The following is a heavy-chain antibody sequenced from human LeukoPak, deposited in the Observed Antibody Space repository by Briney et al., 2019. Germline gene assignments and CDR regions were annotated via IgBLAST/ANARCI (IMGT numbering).Heavy chain of an antibody. CDR1: GGSFSGYY. J-gene: IGHJ4*02. CDR2: INHSGST. V-gene: IGHV4-34*01. D-gene: IGHD1-14*01. CDR3: ARATQFRRNDY. Sequence: PSETLSLTCAVYGGSFSGYYWSWIRQPPGKGLEWIGEINHSGSTNYNPSHKSRVTISVDTSKNQFSLKLSSVTAADTAVYYCARATQFRRNDYWGQGTLVTVSS.